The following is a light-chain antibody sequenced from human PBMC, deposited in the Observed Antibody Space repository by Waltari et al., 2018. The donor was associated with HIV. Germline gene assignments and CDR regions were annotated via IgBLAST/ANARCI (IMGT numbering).Light chain of an antibody. V-gene: IGKV1-9*01. J-gene: IGKJ2*01. Sequence: DIHLTQSPSFLSASGGDRVHITCRASQGISNYLAWYQQKPGRAPKLLIYAASTLRSGVPSRFSGSGSGTEFTLTISSLQPEDFASYYCQQLNNIPYTFGQGTRLEIK. CDR1: QGISNY. CDR2: AAS. CDR3: QQLNNIPYT.